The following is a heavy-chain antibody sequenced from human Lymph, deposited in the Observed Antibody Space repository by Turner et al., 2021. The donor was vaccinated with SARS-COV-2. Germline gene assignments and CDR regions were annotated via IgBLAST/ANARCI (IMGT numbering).Heavy chain of an antibody. CDR1: GFTFSSYW. D-gene: IGHD5-18*01. CDR3: AREDTVMVYDY. J-gene: IGHJ4*02. V-gene: IGHV3-7*03. Sequence: EVQLVESGGGLVQHGGSLIISCAASGFTFSSYWMSWVRQAPGKGLEWGANIKQDGSEKYYVYSVKGRFTISRDNAKNSLYLQMNSLRAEDRAVYYGAREDTVMVYDYWGQGTLVTVSS. CDR2: IKQDGSEK.